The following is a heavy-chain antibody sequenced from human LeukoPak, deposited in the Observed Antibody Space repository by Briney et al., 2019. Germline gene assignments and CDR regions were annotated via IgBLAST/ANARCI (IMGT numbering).Heavy chain of an antibody. CDR2: INPNSGGT. D-gene: IGHD1-26*01. Sequence: ASVKVSCKASGYSFTDYYIHWVRQAPGQGLEWMGWINPNSGGTNYAQKFQGRVTMTRDTSISTAYMELSRLRSDDTAVYYCARDRRLGLVGALVYYFDYWGQGTLVTVSS. V-gene: IGHV1-2*02. J-gene: IGHJ4*02. CDR3: ARDRRLGLVGALVYYFDY. CDR1: GYSFTDYY.